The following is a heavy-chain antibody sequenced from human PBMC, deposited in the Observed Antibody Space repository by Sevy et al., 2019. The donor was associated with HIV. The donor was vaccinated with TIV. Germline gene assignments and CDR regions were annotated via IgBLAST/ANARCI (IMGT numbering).Heavy chain of an antibody. CDR3: ARHGPHVDSGWFDALDY. CDR1: GGSISRTSSA. Sequence: SETLSLICTVSGGSISRTSSAWGWIRQPPGKGLEWIGSIYYSGSTYYNPSLKSRVTISVDTSENQFSLRLTSVTAADTAVYYCARHGPHVDSGWFDALDYWGQGALVTVSS. J-gene: IGHJ4*02. CDR2: IYYSGST. V-gene: IGHV4-39*01. D-gene: IGHD6-19*01.